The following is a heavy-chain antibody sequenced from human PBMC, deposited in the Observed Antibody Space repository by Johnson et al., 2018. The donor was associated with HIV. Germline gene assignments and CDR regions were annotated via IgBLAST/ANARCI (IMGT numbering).Heavy chain of an antibody. Sequence: QVQLVESGGDLIKPGGSLRLSCATSNFTFKDYYMNWISQAPGQGLEWISYISGSGFDTFYADYVKGRFTISRDNAKKSLYLQMSSLRAEDTAVYYCTTDVRPKYRHYAFDIWGQGTKVTVSS. CDR2: ISGSGFDT. D-gene: IGHD3-10*02. CDR3: TTDVRPKYRHYAFDI. J-gene: IGHJ3*02. CDR1: NFTFKDYY. V-gene: IGHV3-11*01.